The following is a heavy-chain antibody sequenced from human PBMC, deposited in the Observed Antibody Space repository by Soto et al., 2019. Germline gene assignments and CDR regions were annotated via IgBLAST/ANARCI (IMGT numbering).Heavy chain of an antibody. D-gene: IGHD6-19*01. CDR2: ISGSGGST. V-gene: IGHV3-23*01. CDR1: GFTFSSYA. CDR3: AKEGIAVAGTRVPPGY. J-gene: IGHJ4*02. Sequence: GGSLRLSCAASGFTFSSYAMSWVRQAPGKGLEWVSAISGSGGSTYYADSVKGRFTISRDNSKNTLYLQMNSLRAEDTAVYYCAKEGIAVAGTRVPPGYWRQGTLVTVSS.